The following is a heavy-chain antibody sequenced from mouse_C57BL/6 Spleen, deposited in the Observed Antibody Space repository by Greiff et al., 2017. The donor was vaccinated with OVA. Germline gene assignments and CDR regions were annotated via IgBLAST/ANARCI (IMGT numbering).Heavy chain of an antibody. CDR1: GFTFSDYY. D-gene: IGHD4-1*01. CDR2: INYDGSST. V-gene: IGHV5-16*01. Sequence: EVKVVESEGGLVQPGSSMKLSCTASGFTFSDYYMAWVRQVPEKGLEWVANINYDGSSTYYLDSLKSRFIISRDNAKNILYLQMSSLKSEDTATYYCSRRGTGDYAMDYWGQGPSVTVSS. J-gene: IGHJ4*01. CDR3: SRRGTGDYAMDY.